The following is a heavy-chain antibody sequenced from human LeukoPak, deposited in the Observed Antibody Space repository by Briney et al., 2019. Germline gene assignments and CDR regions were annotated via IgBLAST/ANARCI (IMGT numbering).Heavy chain of an antibody. Sequence: ASVKVSCKASGYTFNGYYIHWVRQAPGQGLEWMGWINPNSGGTNYAQKFQGRVTMTRDKSISTAYMELSRLRSDDTAVFYCATSSGWKSNIDYWGQGTLVTVSS. CDR1: GYTFNGYY. V-gene: IGHV1-2*02. CDR2: INPNSGGT. CDR3: ATSSGWKSNIDY. J-gene: IGHJ4*02. D-gene: IGHD6-19*01.